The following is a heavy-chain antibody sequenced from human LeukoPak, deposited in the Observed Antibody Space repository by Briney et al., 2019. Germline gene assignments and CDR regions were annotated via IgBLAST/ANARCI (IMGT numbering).Heavy chain of an antibody. V-gene: IGHV3-11*01. CDR1: GFTFSDYY. CDR3: ARDPGYSSGWYTYYFDY. D-gene: IGHD6-19*01. CDR2: ISSSGSTI. Sequence: GGSLRLSCAASGFTFSDYYMSWIRQAPGTGLEWASYISSSGSTIYYADSVKGRFTISRDNAKNSLYLQMNSLRAEDTAVYYCARDPGYSSGWYTYYFDYWGQGTLVTVSS. J-gene: IGHJ4*02.